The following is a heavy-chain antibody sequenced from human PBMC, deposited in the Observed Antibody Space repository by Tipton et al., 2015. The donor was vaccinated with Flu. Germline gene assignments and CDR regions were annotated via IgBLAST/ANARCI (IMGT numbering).Heavy chain of an antibody. D-gene: IGHD3-16*01. CDR2: IYHNQYS. CDR3: ARVAPQDNDDYDRL. J-gene: IGHJ4*02. Sequence: TLSLTCTVSGRFFSSYYWNWIRQSPGKGLEWIGYIYHNQYSKYNPSLKSRVSISVDTSKSQFSLQLRSVTAADTAVYYCARVAPQDNDDYDRLWGQGTLVTVSS. CDR1: GRFFSSYY. V-gene: IGHV4-59*12.